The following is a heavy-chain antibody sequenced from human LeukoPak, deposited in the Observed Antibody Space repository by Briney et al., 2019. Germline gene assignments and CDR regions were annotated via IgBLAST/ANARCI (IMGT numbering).Heavy chain of an antibody. CDR1: GGSISSGSYY. Sequence: SQTLSLTCTVSGGSISSGSYYWSWIRQPAWKGLEWIGRIYTSGSTNYNPSLKSRVTISVDTSKNQFSLKLSSVTAADTAVYYCARDRLDAFDIWGQGKMVTVSS. CDR2: IYTSGST. V-gene: IGHV4-61*02. CDR3: ARDRLDAFDI. J-gene: IGHJ3*02.